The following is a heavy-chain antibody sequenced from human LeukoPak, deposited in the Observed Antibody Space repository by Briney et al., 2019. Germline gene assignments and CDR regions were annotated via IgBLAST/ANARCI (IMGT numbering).Heavy chain of an antibody. D-gene: IGHD6-19*01. V-gene: IGHV1-18*01. CDR1: GYTFTSYG. CDR2: ISAYNGNT. Sequence: GESLKISCKASGYTFTSYGISWVRQAPGQGLEWMGWISAYNGNTNYAQKLQGRVTMTTDTSTSTAYMELRSLRSDDTAVYYCARDLGRGYSSGWYDYWGQGTLVTVSS. CDR3: ARDLGRGYSSGWYDY. J-gene: IGHJ4*02.